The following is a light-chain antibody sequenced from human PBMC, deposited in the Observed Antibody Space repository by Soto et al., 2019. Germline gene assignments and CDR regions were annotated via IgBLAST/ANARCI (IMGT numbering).Light chain of an antibody. Sequence: QSVLTQPASVSGSPGQSVTISCTGPRSDIGDSNFISWYQHSPGKAPRLLIYQVNNRPSGVSGRFSGSKAGNTASLTISGLLDGDEADYFCASFRSGTILVFGSGTKVTV. V-gene: IGLV2-14*01. CDR1: RSDIGDSNF. CDR2: QVN. CDR3: ASFRSGTILV. J-gene: IGLJ1*01.